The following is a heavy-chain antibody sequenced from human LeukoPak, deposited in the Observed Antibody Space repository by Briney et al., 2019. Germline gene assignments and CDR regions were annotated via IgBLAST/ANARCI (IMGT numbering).Heavy chain of an antibody. D-gene: IGHD6-13*01. V-gene: IGHV3-23*01. CDR2: ISGSGGST. J-gene: IGHJ3*02. Sequence: GGSLRLSCAASGFTFSSYAMSWVRQAPGKGLEWVSAISGSGGSTYYADSVKGRFTISRDNSKNTLYLQMNSLRAEDTAVYYCARAQYASSWDGSAFDIWGQGTMVTVSS. CDR3: ARAQYASSWDGSAFDI. CDR1: GFTFSSYA.